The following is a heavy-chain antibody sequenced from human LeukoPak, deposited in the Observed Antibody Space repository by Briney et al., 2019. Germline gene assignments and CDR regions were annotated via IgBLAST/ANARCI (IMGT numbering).Heavy chain of an antibody. CDR2: ISYDGSSK. D-gene: IGHD3-9*01. Sequence: GRSLRLSCAASGFTFSSYGMHWVRQAPGKGLEWVAVISYDGSSKYYADSVKGRFTISRDNSKNTLYLQMNSLRAEDTAVYYCAKDRWVNYDILTGYYHDYWGQGTLVTVSS. V-gene: IGHV3-30*18. J-gene: IGHJ4*02. CDR3: AKDRWVNYDILTGYYHDY. CDR1: GFTFSSYG.